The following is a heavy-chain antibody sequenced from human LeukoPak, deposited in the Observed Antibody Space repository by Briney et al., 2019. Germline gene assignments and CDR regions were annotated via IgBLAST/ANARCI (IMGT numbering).Heavy chain of an antibody. V-gene: IGHV5-51*01. D-gene: IGHD4-17*01. CDR2: IYPGDSDT. Sequence: GESLKISCKGSGYSFTSYWIGWVRQMPGKGLEWMGIIYPGDSDTRYSPSFQGQVTISADKSISTAYLQWSSLKASDTAMYYCARLPLTTVIYYDMDVWGQGTTVTVSS. J-gene: IGHJ6*02. CDR1: GYSFTSYW. CDR3: ARLPLTTVIYYDMDV.